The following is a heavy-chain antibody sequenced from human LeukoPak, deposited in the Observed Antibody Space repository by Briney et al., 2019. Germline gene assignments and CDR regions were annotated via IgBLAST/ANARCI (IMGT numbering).Heavy chain of an antibody. CDR3: ARGGGYTYGYTPYYFDH. J-gene: IGHJ4*02. D-gene: IGHD5-18*01. CDR2: ISYDGSNK. Sequence: GGSLRLSCAASGFTFSSYAMHWVRQAPGKGLEWVAVISYDGSNKYYADSVKGRFTISRDDAKNTLYLQMNSLRAEDTAVHYCARGGGYTYGYTPYYFDHWGQGTLVTVSS. CDR1: GFTFSSYA. V-gene: IGHV3-30-3*01.